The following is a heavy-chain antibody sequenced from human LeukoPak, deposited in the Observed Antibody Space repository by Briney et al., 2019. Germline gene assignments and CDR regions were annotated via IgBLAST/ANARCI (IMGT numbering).Heavy chain of an antibody. CDR3: AKRLLGVVTATLDX. CDR2: ISGSGGST. D-gene: IGHD2-21*02. V-gene: IGHV3-23*01. Sequence: GGSLRLSCAASGFTFSSYAMSWVRQAPGKGLELVSAISGSGGSTYYADSVKGRFTISRDNSKNTLYLQMNSLRAEDTAVYYCAKRLLGVVTATLDXWGQGTLVTVX. J-gene: IGHJ4*02. CDR1: GFTFSSYA.